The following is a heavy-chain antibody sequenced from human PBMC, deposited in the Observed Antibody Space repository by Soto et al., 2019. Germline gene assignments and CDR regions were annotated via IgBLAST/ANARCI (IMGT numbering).Heavy chain of an antibody. CDR1: GFTFHNFW. J-gene: IGHJ6*02. D-gene: IGHD3-10*01. CDR2: IKSDGSEA. Sequence: EVQLVESGGGIVQPGGSLSLSCVVSGFTFHNFWMTWVRQAPGKGLEWVANIKSDGSEAYYLDSLKGRFTITKENGKTPLYLTMTNMRGKAPCVYYSARESWFSPFPYYYLLDVWGQGTTVTVSS. CDR3: ARESWFSPFPYYYLLDV. V-gene: IGHV3-7*01.